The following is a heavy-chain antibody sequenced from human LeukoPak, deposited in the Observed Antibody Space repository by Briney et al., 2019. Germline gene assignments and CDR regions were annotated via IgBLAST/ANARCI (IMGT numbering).Heavy chain of an antibody. CDR3: ARDGFYCSSTSCYPYYFDY. V-gene: IGHV3-74*01. Sequence: GGSLRLSCAASGFTFSSYRMYWVRQAPGKGLVWVSRINSDGSSTSYADSVKGRFTISRDNAKNTLYLQMNSLRAEDTAVYYCARDGFYCSSTSCYPYYFDYWGQGTLVTVSS. J-gene: IGHJ4*02. CDR1: GFTFSSYR. CDR2: INSDGSST. D-gene: IGHD2-2*01.